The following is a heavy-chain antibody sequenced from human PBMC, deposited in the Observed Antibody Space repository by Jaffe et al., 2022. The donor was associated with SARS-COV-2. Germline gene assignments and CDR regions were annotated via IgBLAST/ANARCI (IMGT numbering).Heavy chain of an antibody. CDR3: ARGGDYYDSSGYRNYFQY. CDR1: GASISSYY. D-gene: IGHD3-22*01. J-gene: IGHJ4*02. Sequence: QVQLQESGPGLVKPSETLSLTCSVSGASISSYYWNWIRQPPGKGLEWIGYIYLSGSTNYNPSLKSRVTISVDTSKNQFSLKLSSVTAADTAVYYCARGGDYYDSSGYRNYFQYWGQGTLVTVSS. CDR2: IYLSGST. V-gene: IGHV4-59*01.